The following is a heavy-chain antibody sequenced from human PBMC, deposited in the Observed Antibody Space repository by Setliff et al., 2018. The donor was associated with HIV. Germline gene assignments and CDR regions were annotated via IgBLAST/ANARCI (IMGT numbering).Heavy chain of an antibody. D-gene: IGHD1-26*01. V-gene: IGHV1-46*01. CDR1: GYIFTSSY. J-gene: IGHJ4*02. CDR2: ITPSGGDT. Sequence: ASVKVSCKASGYIFTSSYIHWVRQAPGQGLEWIGIITPSGGDTTYAQEFQGRVTMTRDTSTSTVYMELSSLRSEDTAVYYCAREPSGSGNYFYFDYWGQGTLVTVSS. CDR3: AREPSGSGNYFYFDY.